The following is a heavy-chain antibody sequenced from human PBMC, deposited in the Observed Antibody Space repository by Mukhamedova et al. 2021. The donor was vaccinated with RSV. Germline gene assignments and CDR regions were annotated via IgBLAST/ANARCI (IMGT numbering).Heavy chain of an antibody. CDR3: ARGAGGPYDY. V-gene: IGHV3-74*01. D-gene: IGHD2-15*01. CDR2: INSDGSIT. Sequence: GLVWVSRINSDGSITTYADSVKGRFTISRDNAKNTLSLQMNSLRAEDTAVYYCARGAGGPYDYWGKGTLVTVSS. J-gene: IGHJ4*02.